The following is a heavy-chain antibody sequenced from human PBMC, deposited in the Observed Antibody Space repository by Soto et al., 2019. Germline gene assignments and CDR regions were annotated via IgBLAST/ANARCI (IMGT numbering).Heavy chain of an antibody. CDR2: ISHSGTT. CDR3: ARGRADSAGSSFGRRMDV. D-gene: IGHD3-10*01. CDR1: GGSFSGYY. J-gene: IGHJ6*02. Sequence: QVQLQQWGAGLLKPSETLSLTCAVYGGSFSGYYWTWIRQTPGKGLEWIGEISHSGTTNYKPSLKSRVTISADPSKKQFSLNLTSVTAADSAAYFCARGRADSAGSSFGRRMDVWGQGTTVTVAS. V-gene: IGHV4-34*01.